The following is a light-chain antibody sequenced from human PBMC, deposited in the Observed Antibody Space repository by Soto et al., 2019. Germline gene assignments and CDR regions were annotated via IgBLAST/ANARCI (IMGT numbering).Light chain of an antibody. V-gene: IGKV3D-20*02. Sequence: EIVMTQSPATLSVSPGERATLSCRASQSVSSSYLAWYQQKPGQAPRLLIYDASNRATGVPTRFSGSGSGTDFTLTISSLEPEDFAVYYCQQRNKWPPVAFGGGTKVDI. CDR3: QQRNKWPPVA. J-gene: IGKJ4*01. CDR2: DAS. CDR1: QSVSSSY.